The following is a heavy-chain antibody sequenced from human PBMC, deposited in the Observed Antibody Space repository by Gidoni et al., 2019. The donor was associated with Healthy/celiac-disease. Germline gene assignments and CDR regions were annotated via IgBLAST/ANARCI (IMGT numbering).Heavy chain of an antibody. Sequence: QVQLVQSGAEVKKPGASVKVSCKASGYTFTSYYMHWVRQAPGQGLEWMGIINPSGGSTSYAQKFQGRVTMTRDTSTSTVYMELSSLRSEDTAVYYCARDSGPIVLMVYAPRLVPLDYWGQGTLVTVSS. CDR2: INPSGGST. CDR3: ARDSGPIVLMVYAPRLVPLDY. V-gene: IGHV1-46*01. J-gene: IGHJ4*02. D-gene: IGHD2-8*01. CDR1: GYTFTSYY.